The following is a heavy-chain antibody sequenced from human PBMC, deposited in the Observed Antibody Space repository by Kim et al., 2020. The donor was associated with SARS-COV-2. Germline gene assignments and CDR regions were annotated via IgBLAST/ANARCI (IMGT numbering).Heavy chain of an antibody. CDR1: GDSVSSNSAG. CDR2: TYYRSKWFN. D-gene: IGHD1-1*01. V-gene: IGHV6-1*01. CDR3: ARTSNAVFDY. Sequence: SQTLSLTCAISGDSVSSNSAGWNWIRQSPSRGLEWLGRTYYRSKWFNDYAVSVRSRITFNTDTSKNQFSLQLNSVTPDDTAVYYCARTSNAVFDYWGQGTLVTVSS. J-gene: IGHJ4*02.